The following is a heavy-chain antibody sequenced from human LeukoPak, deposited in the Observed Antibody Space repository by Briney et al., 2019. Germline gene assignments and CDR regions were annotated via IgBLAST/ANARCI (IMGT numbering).Heavy chain of an antibody. J-gene: IGHJ3*02. D-gene: IGHD3-10*01. CDR2: IYHSGST. CDR3: ARSAYGSGSYRGFAFDI. V-gene: IGHV4-39*07. Sequence: SETLSLTCTVSGGSISSYYWGWIRQPPGKGLEWIGSIYHSGSTYYNPSLKSRVTISVDTSKNQFSLKLSSVTAADTAVYYCARSAYGSGSYRGFAFDIWGQGTMVTVSS. CDR1: GGSISSYY.